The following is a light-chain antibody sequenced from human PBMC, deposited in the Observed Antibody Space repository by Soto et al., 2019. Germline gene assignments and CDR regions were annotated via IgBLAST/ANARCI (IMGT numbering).Light chain of an antibody. CDR1: QSVNSNY. J-gene: IGKJ2*01. Sequence: EIVLTQSPGTLSLSPGERATLSCRASQSVNSNYLAWYQQKPGQAPRLIMYGASTKATGIPDRFSGSGSGTGFTLNSSRLAHEESAVYLCQRNDNSLYTFGQGTNLEIK. CDR3: QRNDNSLYT. CDR2: GAS. V-gene: IGKV3-20*01.